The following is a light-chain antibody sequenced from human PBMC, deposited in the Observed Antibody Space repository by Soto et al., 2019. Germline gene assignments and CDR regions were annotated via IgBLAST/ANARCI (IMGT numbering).Light chain of an antibody. V-gene: IGKV1-39*01. J-gene: IGKJ3*01. CDR2: AAT. CDR3: QQSYTSLYT. Sequence: DIQMTQSPSSLSASLGDRVTITCRTSQYIGKYLNWYQQQPGKAPKDMIYAATTLESGVASRFSGSGSGTDFSLTISSLQPEDFATYSCQQSYTSLYTFGPGTRVDF. CDR1: QYIGKY.